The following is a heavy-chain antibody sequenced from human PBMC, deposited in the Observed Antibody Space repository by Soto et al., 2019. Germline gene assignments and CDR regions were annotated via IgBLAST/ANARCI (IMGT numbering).Heavy chain of an antibody. CDR2: IWYDGSNK. V-gene: IGHV3-33*01. J-gene: IGHJ6*02. D-gene: IGHD7-27*01. CDR3: ASMGTNYYYYGMDV. Sequence: QVQLVESGGGVVQPGRSLRLSCAASGFTFSRYGMHWVRQAPGKGLEWVAVIWYDGSNKYYADSVKGRFTISRDNSKNTLYLQMNSLRAEDTAVYYCASMGTNYYYYGMDVWGQGTTVTVSS. CDR1: GFTFSRYG.